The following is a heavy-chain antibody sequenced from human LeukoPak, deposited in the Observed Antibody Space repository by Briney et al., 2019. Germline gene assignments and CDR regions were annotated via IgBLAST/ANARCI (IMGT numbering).Heavy chain of an antibody. J-gene: IGHJ4*02. D-gene: IGHD2-21*02. CDR2: IGTTGGAI. CDR3: ARFRTWGDKAFDY. V-gene: IGHV3-48*01. Sequence: GGSLRLSCAASGFTFNAFGMNWVRQAPGKGLEWVSYIGTTGGAIYYADSVKGRFTISRDSAKNSLYLQMNSLRAEDTAVYYCARFRTWGDKAFDYWGQGTLVTVSS. CDR1: GFTFNAFG.